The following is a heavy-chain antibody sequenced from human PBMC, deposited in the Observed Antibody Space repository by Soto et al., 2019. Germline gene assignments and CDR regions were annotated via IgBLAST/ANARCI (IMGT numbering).Heavy chain of an antibody. CDR3: ARVPIPYSGYDYFDY. V-gene: IGHV3-7*01. CDR2: IKQDGSEK. J-gene: IGHJ4*02. Sequence: PGGSLRLSCAASGFTFSSYWMSWVRQAPGKGLEWVANIKQDGSEKYYVDSVKGRFTISRDNAKNSLYLQMNSLRAEDTAVYYCARVPIPYSGYDYFDYWGQGTLVTVSS. CDR1: GFTFSSYW. D-gene: IGHD5-12*01.